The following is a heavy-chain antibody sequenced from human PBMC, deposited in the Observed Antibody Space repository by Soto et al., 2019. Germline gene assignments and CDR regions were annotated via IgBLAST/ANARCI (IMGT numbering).Heavy chain of an antibody. V-gene: IGHV3-23*01. D-gene: IGHD3-22*01. Sequence: EVQLLESGGGLVQPGGSLRLSCAASGFTFSSYAMTWVRQAPGKGLEWVSVISGSGGSTYFADSVKGRFTISRDNSKNTLYRQMSSLRAEDTALYYCAKAYDSSGYYPDYWGQGTLVTVSS. CDR2: ISGSGGST. J-gene: IGHJ4*02. CDR3: AKAYDSSGYYPDY. CDR1: GFTFSSYA.